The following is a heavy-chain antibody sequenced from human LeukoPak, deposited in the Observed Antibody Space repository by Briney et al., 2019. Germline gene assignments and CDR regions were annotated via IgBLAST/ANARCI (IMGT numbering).Heavy chain of an antibody. CDR3: ARVSFNGRNDY. V-gene: IGHV4-38-2*02. CDR2: IYHSGST. Sequence: SETLSLTCTVSGYSISTGYYWGRIRQPPGKGLEWIGTIYHSGSTYYNPSLKSRFTISIDTSKNQFSLKLSSVTAADTAVYYCARVSFNGRNDYWGQGTLVTVSS. CDR1: GYSISTGYY. J-gene: IGHJ4*02.